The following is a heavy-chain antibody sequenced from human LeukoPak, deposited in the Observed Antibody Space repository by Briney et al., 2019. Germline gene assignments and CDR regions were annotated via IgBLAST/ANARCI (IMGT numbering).Heavy chain of an antibody. CDR3: ARVNYDFWSGVFDP. CDR2: ISAYNGNT. V-gene: IGHV1-18*01. J-gene: IGHJ5*02. Sequence: ASVKVSCKASGYTFTSYGISWVRQAPGQGLEWMGWISAYNGNTNYAQKLQGRVTMTTDTSTSTAYMELRSLRSDDTVVYYCARVNYDFWSGVFDPWGQGTLVTVSS. CDR1: GYTFTSYG. D-gene: IGHD3-3*01.